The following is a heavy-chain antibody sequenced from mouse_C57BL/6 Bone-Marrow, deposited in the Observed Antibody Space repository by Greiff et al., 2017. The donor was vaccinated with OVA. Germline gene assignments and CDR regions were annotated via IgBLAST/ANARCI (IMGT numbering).Heavy chain of an antibody. Sequence: DVKLQESGPGLVKPSQSLPLTCSVTGYSITSGYYWNWIRQFPGNQLEWMGYISYDGSNNYNPSLKNRISITRDTSKNQFFLKLNSVTTEDTATYYCASAYGGYRAAWFAYWGQGTLVTVSA. V-gene: IGHV3-6*01. CDR1: GYSITSGYY. J-gene: IGHJ3*01. CDR2: ISYDGSN. D-gene: IGHD2-3*01. CDR3: ASAYGGYRAAWFAY.